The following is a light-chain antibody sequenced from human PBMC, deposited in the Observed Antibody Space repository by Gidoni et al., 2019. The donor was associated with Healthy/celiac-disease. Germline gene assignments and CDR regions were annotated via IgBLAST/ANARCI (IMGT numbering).Light chain of an antibody. CDR2: LEGSGSY. Sequence: QPVLTQSSSASASLGSSVKLTCTLSSGHSSYIIAWHQQQPGKAPRYLMKLEGSGSYNKGSGVPDRFSGSSSGADRYLTISSLQSEDEADYYCETWDSNTRVFGGGTKLTGL. V-gene: IGLV4-60*03. CDR1: SGHSSYI. CDR3: ETWDSNTRV. J-gene: IGLJ2*01.